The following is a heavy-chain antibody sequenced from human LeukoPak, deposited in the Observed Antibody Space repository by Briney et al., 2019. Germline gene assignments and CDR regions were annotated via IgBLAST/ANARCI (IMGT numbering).Heavy chain of an antibody. CDR3: ARTYYYDSSGSYGYNWFDP. D-gene: IGHD3-22*01. Sequence: SETLSLTWTVSGYSISSSGYYWGWIRQPPGKGLEWTGSIYQSGSTYYNPSLKSRVTVSVDPSKNQFSLKLSSVTAADTAVYYCARTYYYDSSGSYGYNWFDPWGRGALVTVSS. V-gene: IGHV4-39*01. J-gene: IGHJ5*02. CDR1: GYSISSSGYY. CDR2: IYQSGST.